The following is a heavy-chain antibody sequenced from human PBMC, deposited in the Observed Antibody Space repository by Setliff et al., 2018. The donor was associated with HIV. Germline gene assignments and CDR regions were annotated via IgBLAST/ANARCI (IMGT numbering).Heavy chain of an antibody. D-gene: IGHD1-26*01. CDR1: GYTFTGYY. CDR3: ARGWEGGVDY. CDR2: IIPNSGGT. V-gene: IGHV1-2*02. J-gene: IGHJ4*02. Sequence: ASVKVSCKASGYTFTGYYMHWVRQAPGQGLEWMGWIIPNSGGTDYAQRFQGRVTMSRDSSISTAYMELSRLRSEDTAVYYCARGWEGGVDYWGQGTLVTVSS.